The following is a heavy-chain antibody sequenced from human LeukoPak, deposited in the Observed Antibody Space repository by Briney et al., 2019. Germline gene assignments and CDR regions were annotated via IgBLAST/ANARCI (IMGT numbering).Heavy chain of an antibody. Sequence: GGSLRLSCAASGFTVSSNYMSWVRQAPGKGLEWVSVIYSGGSTYHADSVKGRFTISRDNSKNTLYLQMNSLRAEDTAVYYCARSGGTTDVPFDYWGQGTLVTVSS. CDR3: ARSGGTTDVPFDY. CDR2: IYSGGST. D-gene: IGHD4-17*01. J-gene: IGHJ4*02. V-gene: IGHV3-53*01. CDR1: GFTVSSNY.